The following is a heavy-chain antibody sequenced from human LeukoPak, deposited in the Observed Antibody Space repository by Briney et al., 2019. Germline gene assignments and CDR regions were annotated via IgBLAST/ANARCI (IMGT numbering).Heavy chain of an antibody. Sequence: GGSLRLSCAASGVTFSSYAMHWVRQAPGKGLEWVAVISYDGSNKYYADSVKGRFTISRDNSKNTLYLQMNSLRAEDTAVYYCARGPYFDWLLPDYWGQGTPVTVSS. J-gene: IGHJ4*02. CDR1: GVTFSSYA. CDR3: ARGPYFDWLLPDY. V-gene: IGHV3-30*04. CDR2: ISYDGSNK. D-gene: IGHD3-9*01.